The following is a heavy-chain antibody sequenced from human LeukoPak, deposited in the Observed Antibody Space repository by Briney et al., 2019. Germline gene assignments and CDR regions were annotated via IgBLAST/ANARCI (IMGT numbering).Heavy chain of an antibody. CDR3: AIISSAPFDY. J-gene: IGHJ4*02. CDR1: GYTFTSYG. CDR2: INPNSGGT. V-gene: IGHV1-2*02. D-gene: IGHD3-3*02. Sequence: ASVKVSCKASGYTFTSYGISWVRQAPGQGLEWMGWINPNSGGTNYAQKFQGRVTMTRDTSISTAYMELSRLRSDDTAVYYCAIISSAPFDYWGQGTLVTVSS.